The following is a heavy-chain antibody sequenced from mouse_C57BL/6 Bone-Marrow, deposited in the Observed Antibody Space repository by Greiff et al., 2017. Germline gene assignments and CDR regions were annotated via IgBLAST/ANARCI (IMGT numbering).Heavy chain of an antibody. CDR1: GFTFSDYG. V-gene: IGHV5-17*01. Sequence: EVHLVESGGGLVKPGGSLKLSCAASGFTFSDYGMHWVRQAPEKGLEWVAYISSGSSTIYYADTVKGRFTISRYNAKHTLFLQMTSLRSEATAMYYCARGLGYFDYWGQGTTLTVSS. D-gene: IGHD4-1*01. CDR3: ARGLGYFDY. J-gene: IGHJ2*01. CDR2: ISSGSSTI.